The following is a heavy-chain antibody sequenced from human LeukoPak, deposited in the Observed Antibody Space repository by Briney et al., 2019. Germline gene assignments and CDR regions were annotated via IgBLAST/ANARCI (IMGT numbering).Heavy chain of an antibody. CDR3: ARDRIQLLLSWYFDL. D-gene: IGHD5-18*01. J-gene: IGHJ2*01. CDR2: IKQDGSEK. CDR1: GFTFSSYW. Sequence: GGSLRLSCAASGFTFSSYWMSWVRQAPGKGLEWVANIKQDGSEKYYVDSVKGRFTISRDNAKNSLYLQMNSLRAEDTAVYYCARDRIQLLLSWYFDLWGRGTLVTVSS. V-gene: IGHV3-7*01.